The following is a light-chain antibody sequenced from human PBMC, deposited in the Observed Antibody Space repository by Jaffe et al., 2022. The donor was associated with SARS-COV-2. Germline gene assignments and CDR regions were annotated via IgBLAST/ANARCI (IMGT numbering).Light chain of an antibody. CDR3: QQSYSSLWT. V-gene: IGKV1-39*01. Sequence: DFQLTQSPSSLSASVGDRVNITCRASQSISSYLNWFQQKPGNAPKLLIYAASSLQSGVPSRFSGSGSGTDFTLTIISLQPEDFATYYCQQSYSSLWTFGQGTKVEIK. CDR1: QSISSY. J-gene: IGKJ1*01. CDR2: AAS.